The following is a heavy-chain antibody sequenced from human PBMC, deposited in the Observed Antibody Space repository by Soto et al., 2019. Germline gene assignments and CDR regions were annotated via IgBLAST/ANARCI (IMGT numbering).Heavy chain of an antibody. CDR1: GFTFSSYG. J-gene: IGHJ6*02. CDR2: ISYDGSNK. CDR3: AKGTYYYDSSGYYYYYYGMDV. V-gene: IGHV3-30*18. Sequence: PGGSLRLSCAASGFTFSSYGMHWVRQAPGKGLEWVAVISYDGSNKYYADSVKGRFTISRDNSKNTLYLQMNSLRAEDTAVYYCAKGTYYYDSSGYYYYYYGMDVWGQGTTVTVS. D-gene: IGHD3-22*01.